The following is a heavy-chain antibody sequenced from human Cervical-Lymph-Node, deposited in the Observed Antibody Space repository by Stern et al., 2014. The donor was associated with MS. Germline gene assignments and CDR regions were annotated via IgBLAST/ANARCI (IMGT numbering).Heavy chain of an antibody. CDR1: GFTFSNAW. Sequence: EVQLVESGGGLVKPGGSLRLSCVASGFTFSNAWMSWVRQAPGKGLEWGGRIKSKTDGGTTDYAAPVKGRFTISRDDSKNTLYLQMNSLKTEDTAVYYCTTDEGGGFDFWGQGTLVTVSS. CDR3: TTDEGGGFDF. V-gene: IGHV3-15*01. D-gene: IGHD3-16*01. J-gene: IGHJ4*02. CDR2: IKSKTDGGTT.